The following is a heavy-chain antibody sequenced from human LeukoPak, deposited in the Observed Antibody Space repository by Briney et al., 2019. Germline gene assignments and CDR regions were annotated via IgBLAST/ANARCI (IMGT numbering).Heavy chain of an antibody. D-gene: IGHD5-18*01. CDR3: ARHLSGVTGYTYGRGIDY. CDR2: IKQDGSEK. V-gene: IGHV3-7*01. J-gene: IGHJ4*02. CDR1: GSTFSSYW. Sequence: GGSLRLSCAASGSTFSSYWMSWVRQAPGKGLEWVANIKQDGSEKYYVDSVKGRFTISRDNAKNSLYLQMNSLRAEDTAVYYCARHLSGVTGYTYGRGIDYWGQGTLVTVSS.